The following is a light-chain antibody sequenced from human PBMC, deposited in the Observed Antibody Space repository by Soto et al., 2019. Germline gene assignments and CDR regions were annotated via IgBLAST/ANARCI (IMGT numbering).Light chain of an antibody. J-gene: IGKJ1*01. CDR1: HSLFYNPVKKNF. CDR2: WAS. Sequence: DIVMAQSPESLAVSLGETATINCTSSHSLFYNPVKKNFVAWYQQKPGQPPRLLISWASTRESGVPDRFTGSGSGTNFTLTIGSLQAEDVATYYCQNYDSYSLTFGQGTKVEIK. V-gene: IGKV4-1*01. CDR3: QNYDSYSLT.